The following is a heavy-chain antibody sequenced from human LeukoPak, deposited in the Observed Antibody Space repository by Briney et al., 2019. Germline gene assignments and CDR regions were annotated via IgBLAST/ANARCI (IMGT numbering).Heavy chain of an antibody. CDR3: ASRRSPYCSNTSCYIAAAAPDY. Sequence: SVKVSCKASGGTFSSYAISWVRQAPGQGLEWMGGIIPIFGTANYAQKFQGRVTITADKSTSTAYMELSSLRSEDTAVYYCASRRSPYCSNTSCYIAAAAPDYWGQGTLVTVSS. CDR1: GGTFSSYA. V-gene: IGHV1-69*06. CDR2: IIPIFGTA. D-gene: IGHD2-2*02. J-gene: IGHJ4*02.